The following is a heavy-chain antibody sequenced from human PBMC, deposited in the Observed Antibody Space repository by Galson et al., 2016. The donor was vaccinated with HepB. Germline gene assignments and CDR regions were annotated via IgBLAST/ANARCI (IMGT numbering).Heavy chain of an antibody. J-gene: IGHJ4*02. Sequence: SLRLSCAASGFSFGSSTMNWVGQSPGTGLEWASDVSRSATTIYYADSLSGRFTISRVNAKNSLYLQMNSLRAEDTAVYYCAREPVRLDDLLTGPPKNPDYWGQGTRVTVSS. CDR3: AREPVRLDDLLTGPPKNPDY. CDR2: VSRSATTI. CDR1: GFSFGSST. D-gene: IGHD3-9*01. V-gene: IGHV3-48*03.